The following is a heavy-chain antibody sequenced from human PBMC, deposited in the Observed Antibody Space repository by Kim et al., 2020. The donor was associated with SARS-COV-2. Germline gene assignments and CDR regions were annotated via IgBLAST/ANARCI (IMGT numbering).Heavy chain of an antibody. Sequence: SKAYGGTTEYAASVKGRLTISRDDSKSIAYLKMNSLKTEDTAVYYCTTYQFWGQGTLVTVSS. CDR2: SKAYGGTT. CDR3: TTYQF. V-gene: IGHV3-49*02. J-gene: IGHJ4*02.